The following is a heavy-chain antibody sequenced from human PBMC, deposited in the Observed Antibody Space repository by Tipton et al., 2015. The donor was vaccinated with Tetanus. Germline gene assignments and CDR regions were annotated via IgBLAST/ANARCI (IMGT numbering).Heavy chain of an antibody. V-gene: IGHV3-33*03. CDR2: IWYDGSNP. CDR1: GLTFKNHG. D-gene: IGHD6-6*01. J-gene: IGHJ4*02. CDR3: ASGSSLDY. Sequence: SLRLSCEASGLTFKNHGMHWVRQAPGKGLERVALIWYDGSNPSYAHSVRGRFTISRDNSKSTLFLQMNSLRAEDTAVYFCASGSSLDYWGQGTLVTVSS.